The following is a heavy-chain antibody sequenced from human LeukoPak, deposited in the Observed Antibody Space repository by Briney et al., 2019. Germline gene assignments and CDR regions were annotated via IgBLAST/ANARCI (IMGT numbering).Heavy chain of an antibody. Sequence: PGGSLRLSCAASGFTFSSYGMHWVRQAPGKGLEWVAFIRYDGSNKYYADSVKGRFTISRDNSKNTLYLQMNSLRAEDTAVYYCAKALDELAGSYFDYWGQGTLVTVSS. V-gene: IGHV3-30*02. J-gene: IGHJ4*02. CDR3: AKALDELAGSYFDY. D-gene: IGHD6-13*01. CDR2: IRYDGSNK. CDR1: GFTFSSYG.